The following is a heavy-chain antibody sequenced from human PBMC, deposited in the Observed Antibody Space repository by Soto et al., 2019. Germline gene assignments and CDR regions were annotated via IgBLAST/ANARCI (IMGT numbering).Heavy chain of an antibody. Sequence: GASVKVSCKASGYMFSSYGISWVRQAPGQGLEWMGWISAYNGNTNYAQKLQGRVTMTTDTSTSTAYMELRSLRSDDTAVYYCARGCGGSCPYYFDYWGQGTLVTVSS. J-gene: IGHJ4*02. V-gene: IGHV1-18*01. CDR2: ISAYNGNT. CDR3: ARGCGGSCPYYFDY. CDR1: GYMFSSYG. D-gene: IGHD2-15*01.